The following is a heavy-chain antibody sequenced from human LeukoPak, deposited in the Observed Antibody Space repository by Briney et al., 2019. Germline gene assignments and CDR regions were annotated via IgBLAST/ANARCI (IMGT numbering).Heavy chain of an antibody. CDR3: ARGLWSGYYSVY. D-gene: IGHD3-3*01. CDR2: IIPIFGTA. J-gene: IGHJ4*02. CDR1: GGTFSSYA. V-gene: IGHV1-69*13. Sequence: SVKVSCKASGGTFSSYAISWVRQAPGQGLEWMGGIIPIFGTANYAQKFQGRVTITADESTSTAYMELSSLRSEDTAVYYCARGLWSGYYSVYWGQGTLVTVSS.